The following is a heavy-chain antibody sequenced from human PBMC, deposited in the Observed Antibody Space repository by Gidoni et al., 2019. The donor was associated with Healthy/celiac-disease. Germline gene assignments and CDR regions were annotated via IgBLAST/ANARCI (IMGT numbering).Heavy chain of an antibody. D-gene: IGHD6-13*01. CDR3: AKDIRQLVRGGIDY. CDR2: ISWNSSSI. V-gene: IGHV3-9*01. CDR1: GFTFDDYA. J-gene: IGHJ4*02. Sequence: EVQLVESGGGLVQPGRSLRLSCAASGFTFDDYAMHWVRQAPGKGLEWVSGISWNSSSIDYADSVKGRFTISRDNAKNSLYLQMNSLRAEDTALYYCAKDIRQLVRGGIDYWGQGTLVTVSS.